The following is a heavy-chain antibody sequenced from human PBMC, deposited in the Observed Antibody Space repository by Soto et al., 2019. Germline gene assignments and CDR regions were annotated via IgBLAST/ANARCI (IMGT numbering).Heavy chain of an antibody. J-gene: IGHJ6*02. Sequence: EVQLVETGGDLIQPGGSLRLSCAASGFTVSSDSMTWVRQAPGKGLEWISIIYSDNNTDYAASVKGRFSISRDTSKNILYLQMNSLRAEDTAEHYCARQYSAMGVWGQGTRVTVSS. CDR3: ARQYSAMGV. CDR1: GFTVSSDS. CDR2: IYSDNNT. V-gene: IGHV3-53*02.